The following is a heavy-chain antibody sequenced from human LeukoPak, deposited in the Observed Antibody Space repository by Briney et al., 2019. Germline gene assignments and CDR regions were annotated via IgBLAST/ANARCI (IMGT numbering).Heavy chain of an antibody. CDR1: GGSINNYY. Sequence: SETLSLTCTVSGGSINNYYWSWIRQPPGKGLEWIGYIYYRGNTNYNPSLKSRVTISVDTSKNQFSLKLSSVTAADTAVYYCARDRGRLGGYFDYWGQGTLVTVSS. V-gene: IGHV4-59*01. CDR2: IYYRGNT. D-gene: IGHD3-10*01. CDR3: ARDRGRLGGYFDY. J-gene: IGHJ4*02.